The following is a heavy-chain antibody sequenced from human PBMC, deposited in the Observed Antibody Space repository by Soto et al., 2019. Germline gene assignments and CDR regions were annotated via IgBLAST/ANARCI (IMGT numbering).Heavy chain of an antibody. V-gene: IGHV1-18*01. J-gene: IGHJ5*02. CDR3: ARLAGSGSYGRYNWFDP. D-gene: IGHD1-26*01. Sequence: ASVKVSCKASGYTFTSYGISWVRQAPGQGLEWMGWISAYNGNTNYAQKLEGRVTMTTDTSTSTAYMELRSLRSDDTAVYYCARLAGSGSYGRYNWFDPWGQGTLVTVSS. CDR2: ISAYNGNT. CDR1: GYTFTSYG.